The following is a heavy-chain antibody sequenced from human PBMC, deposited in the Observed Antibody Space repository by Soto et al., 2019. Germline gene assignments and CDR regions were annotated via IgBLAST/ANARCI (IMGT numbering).Heavy chain of an antibody. D-gene: IGHD6-13*01. CDR1: GFTFSSYA. CDR3: AKAGIADYYFDY. Sequence: EVQLLESGGGLVQPGGSLRLSCAASGFTFSSYAMSWVRQAPGKGLEGVSAISGSGGSTYYADSVKGRFTISRDNSKNTLYLQMNSLRAEDTAVYYCAKAGIADYYFDYWGQGTLVTVSS. CDR2: ISGSGGST. J-gene: IGHJ4*02. V-gene: IGHV3-23*01.